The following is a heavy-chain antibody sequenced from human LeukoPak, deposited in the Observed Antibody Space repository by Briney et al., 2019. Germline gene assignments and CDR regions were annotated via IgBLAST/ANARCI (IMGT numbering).Heavy chain of an antibody. CDR3: AKDQVAVAGKGAFDI. Sequence: KPGGSLRLSCTASGFTFINYSMNWVRQAPGKGLEWASSISTNSAFIYYADSVRGRFTISRDNSKNTLYLQMNSLRAEDTAVYYCAKDQVAVAGKGAFDIWGQGTMVTVSS. CDR2: ISTNSAFI. V-gene: IGHV3-21*04. J-gene: IGHJ3*02. D-gene: IGHD6-19*01. CDR1: GFTFINYS.